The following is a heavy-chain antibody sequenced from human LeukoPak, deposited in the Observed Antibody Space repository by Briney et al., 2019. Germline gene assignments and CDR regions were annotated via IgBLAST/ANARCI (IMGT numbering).Heavy chain of an antibody. V-gene: IGHV1-46*01. J-gene: IGHJ4*02. CDR2: INPSGGST. Sequence: ASVTVSCKASGYTFTSYYMHWVRQAPGQGLEWMGIINPSGGSTSYAQKFQGRVTMTRDTSTSTVYMELSSLRSEDTAVYYCAREGPLQRYFDYWGQGTLVTVSS. CDR3: AREGPLQRYFDY. D-gene: IGHD4-11*01. CDR1: GYTFTSYY.